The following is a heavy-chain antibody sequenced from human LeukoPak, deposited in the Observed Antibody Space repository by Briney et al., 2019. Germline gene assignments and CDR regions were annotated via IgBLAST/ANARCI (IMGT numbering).Heavy chain of an antibody. D-gene: IGHD3-3*01. CDR3: AKPITIFGVVMGSDAFDI. CDR1: WFTFSGSA. J-gene: IGHJ3*02. CDR2: IRSKVNNYAT. Sequence: AGGSLRLSCAASWFTFSGSAMHWFRQASGKGLESVGRIRSKVNNYATAYAASVKGRFTISRDDLKNTAYLQMNSLKTEDTAVSYCAKPITIFGVVMGSDAFDIWGQGTMVTVSS. V-gene: IGHV3-73*01.